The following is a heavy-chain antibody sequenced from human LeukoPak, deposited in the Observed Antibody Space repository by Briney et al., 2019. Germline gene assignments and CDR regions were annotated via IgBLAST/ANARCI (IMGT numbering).Heavy chain of an antibody. CDR2: IHPSGGGT. CDR3: ARAYDFPDY. Sequence: ASVKVSCKASGYTFTSYYIHWVRQAPGQGLEWMGRIHPSGGGTSYAQKFQGRVTMTRDTSTSTVYMELSSLRSEDTAVYYCARAYDFPDYWGQGTLVTVSS. J-gene: IGHJ4*02. V-gene: IGHV1-46*01. D-gene: IGHD3-3*01. CDR1: GYTFTSYY.